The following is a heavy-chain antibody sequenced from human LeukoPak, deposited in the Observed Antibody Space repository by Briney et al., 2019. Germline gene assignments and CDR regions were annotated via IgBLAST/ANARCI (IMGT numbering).Heavy chain of an antibody. D-gene: IGHD3-10*01. V-gene: IGHV1-69*05. CDR3: ARAGNPYYYGSPWVGY. CDR2: IIPIFGTA. Sequence: SVKVSCKASGGTFSSYAISWVRQAPGQGLEWMGGIIPIFGTANYAQKFQGRVTITTDESTSTTYMELSSLRSEDTAVYYCARAGNPYYYGSPWVGYWGQGTLVTVSS. CDR1: GGTFSSYA. J-gene: IGHJ4*02.